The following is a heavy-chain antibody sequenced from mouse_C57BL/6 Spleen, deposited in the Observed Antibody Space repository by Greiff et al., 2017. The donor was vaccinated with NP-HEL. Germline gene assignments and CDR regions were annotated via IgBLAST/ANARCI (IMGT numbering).Heavy chain of an antibody. Sequence: VQLQQSGPGLVAPSQSLSITCTVSGFSLTSYGVHWVRQPPGKGLEWLVVIWSAGSTTYNSALKSKLSISKDNSKSQVFLKMNSLQTDDTAIYYCARHSKTDAMDYWGQGTSVTVSS. CDR2: IWSAGST. J-gene: IGHJ4*01. CDR3: ARHSKTDAMDY. V-gene: IGHV2-6-1*01. CDR1: GFSLTSYG.